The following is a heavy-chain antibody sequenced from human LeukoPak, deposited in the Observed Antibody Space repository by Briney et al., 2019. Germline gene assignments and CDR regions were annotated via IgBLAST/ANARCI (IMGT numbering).Heavy chain of an antibody. CDR1: GGSISSISYY. J-gene: IGHJ6*03. Sequence: SETLSLTCTVSGGSISSISYYWGWIRQPPGKGLEWIGEINHSGSTNYNPSLKSRVTISVDTSKNQFSLKLSSVTAADTAVYYCARLHYGGNYGYYYYYMDVWGKGTTVTISS. CDR3: ARLHYGGNYGYYYYYMDV. V-gene: IGHV4-39*01. CDR2: INHSGST. D-gene: IGHD4-23*01.